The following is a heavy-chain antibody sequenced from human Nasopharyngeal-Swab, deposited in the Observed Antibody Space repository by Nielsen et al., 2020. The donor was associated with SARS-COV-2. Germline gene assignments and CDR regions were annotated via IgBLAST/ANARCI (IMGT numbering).Heavy chain of an antibody. D-gene: IGHD3-3*01. J-gene: IGHJ6*02. CDR2: INHGGST. Sequence: WIRQPPGKGLEWIGEINHGGSTNYNPSLKSRVTISVDTSKNQFSLKLSSVTAADTTVYYCARGHLPDDFWSGYYIYKTYYYYGMDVWGQGTTVTVSS. V-gene: IGHV4-34*01. CDR3: ARGHLPDDFWSGYYIYKTYYYYGMDV.